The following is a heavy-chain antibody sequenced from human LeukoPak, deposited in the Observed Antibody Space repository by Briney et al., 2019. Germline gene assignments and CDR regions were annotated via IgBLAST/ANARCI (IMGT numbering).Heavy chain of an antibody. J-gene: IGHJ4*02. CDR3: TRDRHYYDTSGYYYVKYFDY. CDR1: GFTFSSYE. CDR2: ISTSSSYI. V-gene: IGHV3-21*01. D-gene: IGHD3-22*01. Sequence: GGSLRLSCAASGFTFSSYEMNWVRQAPGKGLEWVSFISTSSSYIHYADSLKGRFTVSRDNAKNSLYLQMNSLRAEDTAVYYCTRDRHYYDTSGYYYVKYFDYWGQGTLVTVSS.